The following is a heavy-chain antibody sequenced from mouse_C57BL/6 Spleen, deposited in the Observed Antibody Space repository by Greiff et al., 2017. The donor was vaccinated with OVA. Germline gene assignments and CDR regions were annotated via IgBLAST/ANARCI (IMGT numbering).Heavy chain of an antibody. D-gene: IGHD3-1*01. CDR1: GYTFTDYY. CDR2: INPYNGGT. J-gene: IGHJ2*01. CDR3: ARSGEYYFDY. V-gene: IGHV1-19*01. Sequence: EVKLMESGPVLVKPGASVKMSCKASGYTFTDYYMNWVKQSHGKSLEWIGVINPYNGGTSYNQKFKGKATLTVDKSSSTAYMELNSLTSEDSAVYYCARSGEYYFDYWGQGTTLTVSS.